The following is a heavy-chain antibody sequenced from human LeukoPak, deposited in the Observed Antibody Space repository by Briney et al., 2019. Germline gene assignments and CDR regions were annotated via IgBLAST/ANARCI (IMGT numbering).Heavy chain of an antibody. V-gene: IGHV3-7*01. D-gene: IGHD3-10*01. CDR1: GFSLSNYW. Sequence: AGSLRLSCAASGFSLSNYWMSWVRQAQGKGLEWVANINQDGTDKYYVDSVMGRFTISKDNAKNSVYLQMNSLRPEDTAIYYCAWYGVTHGLDVWGQGTTVTVSS. J-gene: IGHJ6*02. CDR2: INQDGTDK. CDR3: AWYGVTHGLDV.